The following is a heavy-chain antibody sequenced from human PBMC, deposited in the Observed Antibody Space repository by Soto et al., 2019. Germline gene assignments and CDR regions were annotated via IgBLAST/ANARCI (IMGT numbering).Heavy chain of an antibody. CDR2: ISAYSGNT. CDR1: GYTFTSYG. CDR3: ARDQDSSSWYGTFDYYYYGMDV. Sequence: GASVKVSCKASGYTFTSYGISWVRQAPGQGLEWMGWISAYSGNTNYAQKLQGRVTMTTDTSTSTACMELRSLRSDDTAVYYCARDQDSSSWYGTFDYYYYGMDVWGQGTTVTVSS. V-gene: IGHV1-18*04. D-gene: IGHD6-13*01. J-gene: IGHJ6*02.